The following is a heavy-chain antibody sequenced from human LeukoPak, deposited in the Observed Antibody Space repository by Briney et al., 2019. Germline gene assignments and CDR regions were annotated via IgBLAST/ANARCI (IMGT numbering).Heavy chain of an antibody. V-gene: IGHV1-2*02. J-gene: IGHJ4*02. CDR3: ARWATGLYYFDY. CDR2: INPNSGGT. Sequence: ASVTVSFKASVYTFTDYYMHWVRQAPGQGLEWMGWINPNSGGTNYAQKFQGRVTLTRDTSISTAYMELSRLRSDDTAVYYCARWATGLYYFDYWGQGTLVTVSS. D-gene: IGHD1-1*01. CDR1: VYTFTDYY.